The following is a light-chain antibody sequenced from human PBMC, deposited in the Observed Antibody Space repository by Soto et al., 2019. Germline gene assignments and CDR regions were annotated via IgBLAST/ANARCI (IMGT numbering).Light chain of an antibody. V-gene: IGLV2-14*01. Sequence: QSALAQPASVSGSPGQSITISCTGTNSDVGYYKYVSWYQQHPGKAPKLMIYEVSNRPSGVSNRFSGSKSGNTASLTISGLQAEDEADYYCTSYTSSSTYVFGTGTKATVL. CDR1: NSDVGYYKY. CDR2: EVS. CDR3: TSYTSSSTYV. J-gene: IGLJ1*01.